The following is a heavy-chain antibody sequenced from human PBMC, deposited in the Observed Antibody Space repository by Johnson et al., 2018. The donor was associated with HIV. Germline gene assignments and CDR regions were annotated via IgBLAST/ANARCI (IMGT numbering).Heavy chain of an antibody. J-gene: IGHJ3*02. CDR3: ARGLSMIVVDNAFDI. CDR1: GFTFSDAW. V-gene: IGHV3-23*04. CDR2: ISGSGGST. Sequence: VQLVESGGGLVKPGGSLRLSCAASGFTFSDAWMNWVRQAPGKGLEWVSAISGSGGSTYYADSVKGRFTISRDNSKNTLYLQMKSLRAEDPAVYYCARGLSMIVVDNAFDIWGQGTMVTVSS. D-gene: IGHD3-22*01.